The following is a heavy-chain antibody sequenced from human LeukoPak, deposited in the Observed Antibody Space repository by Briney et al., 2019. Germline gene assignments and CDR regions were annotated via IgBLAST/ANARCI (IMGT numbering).Heavy chain of an antibody. V-gene: IGHV3-9*01. CDR3: ARDVWRGVFYYGMDV. J-gene: IGHJ6*02. CDR1: GFTFVDYA. CDR2: ISWYSGNI. D-gene: IGHD2-21*01. Sequence: GGSLRLSCAASGFTFVDYAMHWARRAPGKGLEWVTCISWYSGNIGYADSVKGRFSISRDNAKSTLYLQMNSLRTDDTALYFCARDVWRGVFYYGMDVWGQGTTVAVSS.